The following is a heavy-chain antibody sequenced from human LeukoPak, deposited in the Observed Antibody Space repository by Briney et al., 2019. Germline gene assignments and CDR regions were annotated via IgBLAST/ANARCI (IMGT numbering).Heavy chain of an antibody. CDR3: ARDRSRSDLWFYSSGWPYYYYGMDV. V-gene: IGHV1-69*13. J-gene: IGHJ6*02. CDR1: GGTFSSYA. Sequence: SVKVSCKASGGTFSSYAISWVRQAPGQGLEWMGGIIPIFGTANYAQKFQGRVTITADESTSTAYMELSSLRSEDTAVYYCARDRSRSDLWFYSSGWPYYYYGMDVWGQGTTVTVSS. D-gene: IGHD6-19*01. CDR2: IIPIFGTA.